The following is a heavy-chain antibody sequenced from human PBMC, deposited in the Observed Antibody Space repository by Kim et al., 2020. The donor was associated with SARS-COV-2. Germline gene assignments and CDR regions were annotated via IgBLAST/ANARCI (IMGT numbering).Heavy chain of an antibody. D-gene: IGHD3-22*01. J-gene: IGHJ4*02. V-gene: IGHV1-18*01. Sequence: YAQKLQGRVTMTKDTSTSTAYMELRSLRSDDTAVYYCARSDTVVVVPRGYWGQGTLVTVSS. CDR3: ARSDTVVVVPRGY.